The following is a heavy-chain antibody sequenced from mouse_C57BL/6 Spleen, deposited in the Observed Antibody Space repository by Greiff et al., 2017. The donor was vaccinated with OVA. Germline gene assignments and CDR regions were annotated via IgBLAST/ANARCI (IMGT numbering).Heavy chain of an antibody. Sequence: EVMLVESGGGLVKPGGSLKLSCAASGFTFSSYAMSWVRHTPEKRLEWVATISDGGSYTYYPDNVKGRFTISRDNAKNNLYLQMSHLKSEDTAMYYCARDRDNSWFAYWGQGTLVTVSA. J-gene: IGHJ3*01. V-gene: IGHV5-4*01. D-gene: IGHD1-3*01. CDR1: GFTFSSYA. CDR2: ISDGGSYT. CDR3: ARDRDNSWFAY.